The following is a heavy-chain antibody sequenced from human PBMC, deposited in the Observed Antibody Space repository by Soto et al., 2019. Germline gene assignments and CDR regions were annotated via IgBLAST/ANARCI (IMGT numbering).Heavy chain of an antibody. Sequence: QVQLQESGPGLVKPSETLSLTCTVSGDSINSYYWTWIRQPSGKGLEWIGRIYISGSTDYNPSLKGRVSMSVDTSKNQFSLKLTAVTAADTAVYYCARLAVPEAVSAWFDPWGQGTLVTVSS. CDR2: IYISGST. CDR1: GDSINSYY. V-gene: IGHV4-4*07. CDR3: ARLAVPEAVSAWFDP. D-gene: IGHD2-2*01. J-gene: IGHJ5*02.